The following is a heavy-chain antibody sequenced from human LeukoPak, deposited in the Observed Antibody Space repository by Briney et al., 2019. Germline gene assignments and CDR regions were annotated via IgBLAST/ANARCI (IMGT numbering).Heavy chain of an antibody. CDR3: ASDIVVVPGGAFDI. D-gene: IGHD2-2*01. V-gene: IGHV3-30-3*01. J-gene: IGHJ3*02. Sequence: PGGFLRLSCAASGFTFSSYWMSWVHQAPGKGLEWVAVISYDGSNKYYADSVKGRFTISRDNSKNTLYLQMNSLRAEDTAVYYCASDIVVVPGGAFDIWGQGTMVTVSS. CDR2: ISYDGSNK. CDR1: GFTFSSYW.